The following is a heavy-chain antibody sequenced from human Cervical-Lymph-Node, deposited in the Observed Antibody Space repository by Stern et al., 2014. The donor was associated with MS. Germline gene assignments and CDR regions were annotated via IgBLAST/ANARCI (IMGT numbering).Heavy chain of an antibody. CDR2: ISHNGATT. Sequence: MQLVESGGGVVQPGRSLRLSCAASGFTFSSFAMHWVRQAPGKGLEWVAVISHNGATTYYADSVKGRFTISRDNSKDTVFLQMNSPRPEDTAVYYCASRGTPFDVTSINEYWGQGTLVTVSS. CDR1: GFTFSSFA. V-gene: IGHV3-30-3*01. CDR3: ASRGTPFDVTSINEY. D-gene: IGHD1-1*01. J-gene: IGHJ4*02.